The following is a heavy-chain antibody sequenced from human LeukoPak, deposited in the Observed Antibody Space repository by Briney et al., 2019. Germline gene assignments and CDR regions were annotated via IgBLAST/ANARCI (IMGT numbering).Heavy chain of an antibody. CDR1: GGSISSHY. CDR2: IYHSGST. Sequence: PSETLSLTCTVSGGSISSHYWSWIRQPPGKGLEWIGYIYHSGSTNYNPSLKSRVTISVDTSKNQFSLKLSSVTAADTAVYYCARRWGTAMVRSFWFDPWGQGTLVTVSS. V-gene: IGHV4-59*08. J-gene: IGHJ5*02. D-gene: IGHD5-18*01. CDR3: ARRWGTAMVRSFWFDP.